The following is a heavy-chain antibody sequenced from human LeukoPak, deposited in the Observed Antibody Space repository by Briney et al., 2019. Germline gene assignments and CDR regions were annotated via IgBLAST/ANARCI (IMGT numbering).Heavy chain of an antibody. Sequence: SVKVSCKASGGTFSSYAISWVRQAPGQGLEWMGRIIPIFGIANYAQKFQGRVTITADKSTSTAYMELSSLRSEDTAVYYCARIPQYYYDSSGYGPAQHWGQGTLVTVFS. CDR1: GGTFSSYA. D-gene: IGHD3-22*01. J-gene: IGHJ1*01. V-gene: IGHV1-69*04. CDR3: ARIPQYYYDSSGYGPAQH. CDR2: IIPIFGIA.